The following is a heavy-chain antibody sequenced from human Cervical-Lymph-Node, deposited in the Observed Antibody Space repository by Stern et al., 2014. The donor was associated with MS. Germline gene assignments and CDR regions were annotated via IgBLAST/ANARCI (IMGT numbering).Heavy chain of an antibody. V-gene: IGHV1-18*01. Sequence: QVQLVQSGAEVRKPGASVKVSCKASGYTFTSYGISWVPQAPGQGLVCTGWISAYNGKKNYAQKLEGSITITADTSTSTAYMELRSLRSDDTAVYYCARGLLGSENAFDIWGQGTMVTVSS. CDR2: ISAYNGKK. J-gene: IGHJ3*02. CDR3: ARGLLGSENAFDI. CDR1: GYTFTSYG. D-gene: IGHD2-15*01.